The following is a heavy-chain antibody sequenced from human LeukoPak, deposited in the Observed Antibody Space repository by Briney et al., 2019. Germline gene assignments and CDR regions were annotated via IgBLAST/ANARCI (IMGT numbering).Heavy chain of an antibody. Sequence: GGSLRLPCAASGFTCSNYWMTWVRQAPGKGLEWVSSISGSNSYIFYADSVKGRFTVSRDNAKDSLYLQMNSLRAEDTAVYYCARALTTLTYEGYWGQGTLVTVSS. CDR1: GFTCSNYW. CDR3: ARALTTLTYEGY. D-gene: IGHD1-1*01. CDR2: ISGSNSYI. V-gene: IGHV3-21*01. J-gene: IGHJ4*02.